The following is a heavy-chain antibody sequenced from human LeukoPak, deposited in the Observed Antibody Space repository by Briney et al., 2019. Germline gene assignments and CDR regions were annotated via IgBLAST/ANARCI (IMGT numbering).Heavy chain of an antibody. D-gene: IGHD3-9*01. V-gene: IGHV1-2*02. CDR1: GYTFTGYY. CDR2: INPNSGGT. Sequence: GASVKVSCKASGYTFTGYYMHWVRQAPGQGLEWMGWINPNSGGTNYAQKFQGRVTMTRDTSISTAYMELSRLRSGDTAVYYCARSSYYDILTGYYDYWGQGTLVTVSS. CDR3: ARSSYYDILTGYYDY. J-gene: IGHJ4*02.